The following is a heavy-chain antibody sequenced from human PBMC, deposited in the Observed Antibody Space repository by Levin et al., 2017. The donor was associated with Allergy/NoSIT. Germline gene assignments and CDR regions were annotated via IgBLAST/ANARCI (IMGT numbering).Heavy chain of an antibody. V-gene: IGHV4-34*01. D-gene: IGHD3-10*01. CDR1: GGSFSGYY. CDR2: INHSGST. CDR3: ARDNYYIDL. J-gene: IGHJ2*01. Sequence: SETLSLTCAVYGGSFSGYYWSWIRQPPGKGLEWIGEINHSGSTNYNPSLKSRVTISVDTSKNQFSLKLSSVTAADTAVYYCARDNYYIDLWGRGTLVTVSS.